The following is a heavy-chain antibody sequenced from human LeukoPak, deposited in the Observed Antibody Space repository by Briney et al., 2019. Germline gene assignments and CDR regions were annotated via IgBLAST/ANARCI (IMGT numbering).Heavy chain of an antibody. V-gene: IGHV3-23*01. Sequence: PGGSLRLSCVASGSTSSSYAMSWVRQAPGKGLEWVSAISGSGGSTYYADSVKGRFTISRDNSKNTLYLQMNSLRAEDTAVYYCAAVAYSNYATFDYWGQGTLVTVSS. CDR3: AAVAYSNYATFDY. J-gene: IGHJ4*02. CDR1: GSTSSSYA. CDR2: ISGSGGST. D-gene: IGHD4-11*01.